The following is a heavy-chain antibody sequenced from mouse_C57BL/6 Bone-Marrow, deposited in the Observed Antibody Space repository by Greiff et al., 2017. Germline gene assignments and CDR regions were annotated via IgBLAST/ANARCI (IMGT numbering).Heavy chain of an antibody. Sequence: VQLQQSGPELVKPGASVKISCKASGYTFTDYYMNWVKQSHGKSLEWIGDINPNNGGTSYNQKFKGKATLTVDKSSSTAYMELRSLTSEDSAVYYCARTYYDSYWGQGTTLTVSS. CDR1: GYTFTDYY. CDR3: ARTYYDSY. CDR2: INPNNGGT. D-gene: IGHD2-4*01. V-gene: IGHV1-26*01. J-gene: IGHJ2*01.